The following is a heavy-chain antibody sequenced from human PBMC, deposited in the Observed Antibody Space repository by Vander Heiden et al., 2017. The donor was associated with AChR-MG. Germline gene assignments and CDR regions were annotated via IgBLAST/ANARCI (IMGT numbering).Heavy chain of an antibody. V-gene: IGHV3-15*01. J-gene: IGHJ4*02. D-gene: IGHD3-10*01. CDR1: GFTFSNAW. CDR3: TTDLLVQGVITTGFDY. Sequence: EVQLVESGGGLVKPGGSLRLSCAASGFTFSNAWMSWVRQAPGKGLEWVGRIKSKTDGGTTDYAAPVKGRFTISRDDSKNTLYLQMNSLKTEDTAVYYCTTDLLVQGVITTGFDYWGQGTLVTVSS. CDR2: IKSKTDGGTT.